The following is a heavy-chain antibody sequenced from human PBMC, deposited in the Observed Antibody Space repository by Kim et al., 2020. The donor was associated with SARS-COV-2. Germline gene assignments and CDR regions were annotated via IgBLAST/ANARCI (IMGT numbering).Heavy chain of an antibody. CDR3: AKWSAMSWYYYGMDV. J-gene: IGHJ6*02. CDR2: ISYDGSNK. V-gene: IGHV3-30*18. Sequence: GGSLRLSCAASGFTFSSYGMHWVRQAPGKGLEWVAVISYDGSNKYYADSVKGRFTISRDNSKNTLYLQMNSLRAEDTAVYYCAKWSAMSWYYYGMDVWGQGTTVTVSS. CDR1: GFTFSSYG. D-gene: IGHD2-2*01.